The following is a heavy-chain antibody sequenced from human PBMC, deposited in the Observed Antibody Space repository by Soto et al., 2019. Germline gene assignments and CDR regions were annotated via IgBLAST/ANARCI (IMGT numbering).Heavy chain of an antibody. D-gene: IGHD3-3*02. J-gene: IGHJ4*02. V-gene: IGHV3-21*01. CDR2: ISSSSSYI. Sequence: LRLSCAASGFTFSSYSMNWVRQAPGKGLEWVSSISSSSSYIYYADSVKGRFTISRDNAKNSLYLQMNSLRAEDTAVYYCARFRISTYVKRGLYYFDYWGQGTMVTVYS. CDR3: ARFRISTYVKRGLYYFDY. CDR1: GFTFSSYS.